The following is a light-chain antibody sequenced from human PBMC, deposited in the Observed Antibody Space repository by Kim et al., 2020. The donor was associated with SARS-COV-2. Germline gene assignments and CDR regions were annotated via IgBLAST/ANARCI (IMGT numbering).Light chain of an antibody. V-gene: IGLV1-44*01. CDR1: SSNNESST. CDR2: SNN. Sequence: PGQRVTLSGSVGSSNNESSTVNWCQQLPGTAPKLLICSNNQRPSGVPDRFSGSKSGPSASLAISGLQSEDEADYYCAAWDDSLNGPFGGGTQLTVL. J-gene: IGLJ2*01. CDR3: AAWDDSLNGP.